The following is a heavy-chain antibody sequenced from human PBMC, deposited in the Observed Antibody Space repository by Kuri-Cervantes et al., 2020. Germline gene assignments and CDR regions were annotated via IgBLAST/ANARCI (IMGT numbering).Heavy chain of an antibody. CDR2: IYYSGST. CDR1: GGSISSGDYY. D-gene: IGHD6-13*01. V-gene: IGHV4-30-4*01. Sequence: SETLSLTCTVSGGSISSGDYYWSWIRQPPGKGLEWIGYIYYSGSTYYNPSLKSRVTISVDTSKNQFSLKLSPVTAADTSVYYCAGGSSYSSSWLPRQSLGSDYWGQGTLVTVSS. J-gene: IGHJ4*02. CDR3: AGGSSYSSSWLPRQSLGSDY.